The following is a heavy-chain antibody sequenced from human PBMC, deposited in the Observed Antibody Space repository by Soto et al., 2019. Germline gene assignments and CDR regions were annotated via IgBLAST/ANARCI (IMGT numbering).Heavy chain of an antibody. CDR3: AKDIEIHIGSAIDS. J-gene: IGHJ4*02. V-gene: IGHV3-30*18. D-gene: IGHD3-10*01. CDR2: ISFDGSYK. CDR1: GFSFSNYG. Sequence: QVHLGESGGGVVQPGGSLRLSCAASGFSFSNYGMNWVRQAPGMGLEWVAVISFDGSYKYYADSVKGRLTISRDNAKNTLYLEMNSLRAADTGVYYCAKDIEIHIGSAIDSWGQATLVTVSS.